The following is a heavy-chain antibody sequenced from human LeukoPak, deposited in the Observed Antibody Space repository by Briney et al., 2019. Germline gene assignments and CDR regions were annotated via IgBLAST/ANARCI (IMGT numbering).Heavy chain of an antibody. CDR2: ISGSGTK. J-gene: IGHJ3*01. V-gene: IGHV3-48*03. D-gene: IGHD3-16*01. Sequence: GGSLRLSCAASGFNFNSYEMNWVRLTPGKGLEWVSYISGSGTKTYAESVRGRFTISRDNAKSSLYLQMDSLRVEDTAVYYCAREGENANRDAFDVWGQGTMDTVSS. CDR1: GFNFNSYE. CDR3: AREGENANRDAFDV.